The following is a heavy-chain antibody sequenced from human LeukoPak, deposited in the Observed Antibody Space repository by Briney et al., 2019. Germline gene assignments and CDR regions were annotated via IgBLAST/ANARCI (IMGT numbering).Heavy chain of an antibody. J-gene: IGHJ5*02. CDR2: ISAYNGNT. D-gene: IGHD3-9*01. CDR3: ARAGVLRYFDWLLRVWFDP. V-gene: IGHV1-18*01. Sequence: GASVKVSCKASGYTFTSYGISWVRQAPGQGLEWMGWISAYNGNTNYAQKLQGRVTMTTDTSTSTAYMELRSLRSDDTAVYYCARAGVLRYFDWLLRVWFDPWGQGTLVTVSS. CDR1: GYTFTSYG.